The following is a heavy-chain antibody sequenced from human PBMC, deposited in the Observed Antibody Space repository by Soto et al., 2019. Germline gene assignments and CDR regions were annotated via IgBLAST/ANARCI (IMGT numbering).Heavy chain of an antibody. CDR1: GFSLSTSGVG. V-gene: IGHV2-5*02. D-gene: IGHD1-20*01. J-gene: IGHJ4*02. Sequence: QITLKESGPPLVKPTQTLTLTCTFSGFSLSTSGVGVGWIRQPPGKALEWLALIYWDDDKRYSPSLKSRLTISKDTPKNSLLPTLTNMHPVDTATYYRAHSIAPRIFDYWGQGTLVTVSS. CDR2: IYWDDDK. CDR3: AHSIAPRIFDY.